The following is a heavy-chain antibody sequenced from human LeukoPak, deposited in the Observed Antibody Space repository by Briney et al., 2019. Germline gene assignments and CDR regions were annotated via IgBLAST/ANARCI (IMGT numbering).Heavy chain of an antibody. CDR2: IYYSGST. V-gene: IGHV4-59*01. J-gene: IGHJ3*02. Sequence: SETLSLTCTVSGGSISSYYWSWIRQPPGKGLEWIGYIYYSGSTNYNPSLKSRVTISVDTSKNQFSLKLSSVTAADTAVYYCARSSGSGLVDAFDIWGQGTMVTVSS. D-gene: IGHD6-25*01. CDR1: GGSISSYY. CDR3: ARSSGSGLVDAFDI.